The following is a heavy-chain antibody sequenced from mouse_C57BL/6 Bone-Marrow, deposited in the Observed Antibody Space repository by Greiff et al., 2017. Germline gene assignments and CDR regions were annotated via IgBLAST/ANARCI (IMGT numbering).Heavy chain of an antibody. Sequence: EVQLQQSGTVLARPGASVKMSCKTSGYTFTSYWMHWVKQRPGQGLEWIGAIYPGNSDTSYNQKFKGKAKLTAVTSASTAYMELSRLTNEDSAVYYCTRGGYYGSSYYAMDYWGQGTSVTVSS. V-gene: IGHV1-5*01. D-gene: IGHD1-1*01. CDR3: TRGGYYGSSYYAMDY. J-gene: IGHJ4*01. CDR2: IYPGNSDT. CDR1: GYTFTSYW.